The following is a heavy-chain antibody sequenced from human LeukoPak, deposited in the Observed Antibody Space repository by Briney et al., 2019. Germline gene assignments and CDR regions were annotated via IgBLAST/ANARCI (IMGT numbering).Heavy chain of an antibody. Sequence: PLETLSLTCIVSNGSISTYYWSWIRQPPGKGLEWIGYIDYSGSTNYNPSLKSRVTMSLDTSKNHFSLRLSSVTAADSAVYYCARVSRRHTLDYWGQGTLVTVSS. CDR3: ARVSRRHTLDY. J-gene: IGHJ4*02. CDR1: NGSISTYY. V-gene: IGHV4-59*01. CDR2: IDYSGST.